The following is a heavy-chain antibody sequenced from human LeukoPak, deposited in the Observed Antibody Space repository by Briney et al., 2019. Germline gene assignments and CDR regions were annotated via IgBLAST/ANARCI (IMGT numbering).Heavy chain of an antibody. CDR2: INAGNGNT. Sequence: ASVKVSCKASGYTFTSYAMHWVRQAPGQRREWMGWINAGNGNTKYSQKFQGRVTITRDISASTAYMELSSLRSEDTAVYYCARGIAVAGRGYWGQGTLVTVSS. D-gene: IGHD6-19*01. CDR1: GYTFTSYA. J-gene: IGHJ4*02. V-gene: IGHV1-3*01. CDR3: ARGIAVAGRGY.